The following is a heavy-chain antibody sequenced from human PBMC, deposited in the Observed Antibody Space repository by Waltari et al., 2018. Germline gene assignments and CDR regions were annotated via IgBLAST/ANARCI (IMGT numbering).Heavy chain of an antibody. CDR1: GGAITTTNYY. CDR3: ASYLS. CDR2: IYYNGNT. Sequence: QLQVQESGPGLVKPSETLSLTSSVSGGAITTTNYYWGWIRQPPGKGLEWIGSIYYNGNTYYNPSLKSRVTISADTSKNQFSLNLNSVTAADTAVYYCASYLSWGQGILVTVSS. V-gene: IGHV4-39*01. J-gene: IGHJ4*02.